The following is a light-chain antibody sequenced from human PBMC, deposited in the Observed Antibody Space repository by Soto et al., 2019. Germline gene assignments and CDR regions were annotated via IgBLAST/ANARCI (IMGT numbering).Light chain of an antibody. Sequence: QSALTQPASVSGSPGQSITISCTGTSSDVGTYNLVSWYQQHPGKAPKLIVYEGTKRPSGVSNRFSGSKSGNTASLKISGLQADDEADYHCCSYAGSSTFNVFGTGTKLTVL. V-gene: IGLV2-23*03. CDR2: EGT. J-gene: IGLJ1*01. CDR1: SSDVGTYNL. CDR3: CSYAGSSTFNV.